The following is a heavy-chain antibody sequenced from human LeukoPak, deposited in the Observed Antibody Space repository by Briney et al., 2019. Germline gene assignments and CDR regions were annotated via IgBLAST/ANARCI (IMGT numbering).Heavy chain of an antibody. V-gene: IGHV3-23*01. D-gene: IGHD3-22*01. Sequence: PGGSLRLSCAASGFTFSSYAMSWVRQAPGKGLEWVSAISGSGGRTYYADSVKGRFTISRDNSKNTLYLQMNSLRAEDTAVYYCAKDNPYTMIVVVITTGGFDYWGQGTLVTVSS. CDR2: ISGSGGRT. CDR1: GFTFSSYA. J-gene: IGHJ4*02. CDR3: AKDNPYTMIVVVITTGGFDY.